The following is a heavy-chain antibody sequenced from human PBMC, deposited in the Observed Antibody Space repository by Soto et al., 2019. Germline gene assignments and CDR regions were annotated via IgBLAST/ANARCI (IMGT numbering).Heavy chain of an antibody. CDR3: ARPRLCIAARREGHYYYGMDV. J-gene: IGHJ6*02. Sequence: QEQLVQSGAEVKKPGSSVKVSCKASGGTFSSYAISWVRQAPGQGLEWMGGIIPIFGTANYAQKFQGRVTITADESTSTAYMELSSLRSEDTAVYYCARPRLCIAARREGHYYYGMDVCGQGTTVTVSS. CDR2: IIPIFGTA. D-gene: IGHD6-6*01. CDR1: GGTFSSYA. V-gene: IGHV1-69*01.